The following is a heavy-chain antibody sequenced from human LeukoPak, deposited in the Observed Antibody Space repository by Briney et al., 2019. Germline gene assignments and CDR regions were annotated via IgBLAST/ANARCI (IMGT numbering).Heavy chain of an antibody. Sequence: GGSLRLSCAASGFTFSSYAMSWVRQAPGKGLAWVSAISGGGGSTYYADSVKGRFTISRYNAKNSLYLQLNSLRAEDTALYYCARERPYGSGSYPLYYFDYWGQGTLVTVSS. CDR2: ISGGGGST. V-gene: IGHV3-23*01. J-gene: IGHJ4*02. D-gene: IGHD3-10*01. CDR1: GFTFSSYA. CDR3: ARERPYGSGSYPLYYFDY.